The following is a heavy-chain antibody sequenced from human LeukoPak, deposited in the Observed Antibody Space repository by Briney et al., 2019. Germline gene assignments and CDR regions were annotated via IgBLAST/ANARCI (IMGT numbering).Heavy chain of an antibody. J-gene: IGHJ6*04. D-gene: IGHD3-10*02. V-gene: IGHV3-48*03. CDR2: ISSSGSTI. CDR1: GFTFSSYE. Sequence: GGSLRLSCAASGFTFSSYEMSWVRQAPGKGLEWVSYISSSGSTIYYADSVKGRFTISRDNAKNSLYLQMNSLRTEDTAVYYCAELGITMIGGVWGKGTTVTISS. CDR3: AELGITMIGGV.